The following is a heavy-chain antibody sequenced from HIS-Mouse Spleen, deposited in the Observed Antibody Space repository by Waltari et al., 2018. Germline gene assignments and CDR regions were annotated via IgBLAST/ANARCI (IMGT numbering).Heavy chain of an antibody. CDR1: GGPIISSSYY. Sequence: QLQLQESGPGLVKPSETLSLTCTVSGGPIISSSYYWGWIRQPPGKGLEWIGSIYYSGSTSYNPSLKSRVTISVDTSKNQFSLKLSSVTAADTAVYYCAREIPYSSSWYDWYFDLWGRGTLVTVSS. CDR2: IYYSGST. J-gene: IGHJ2*01. D-gene: IGHD6-13*01. CDR3: AREIPYSSSWYDWYFDL. V-gene: IGHV4-39*07.